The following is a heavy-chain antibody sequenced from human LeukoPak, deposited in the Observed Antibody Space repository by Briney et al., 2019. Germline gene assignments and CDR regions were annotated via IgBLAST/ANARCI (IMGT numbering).Heavy chain of an antibody. D-gene: IGHD3-16*01. CDR3: ARQPIYEAYFDF. Sequence: GGSLRLSCAASGFPYDRYWMSWVRLGPGKGLEWVANIKHDGSEKPFVDSVKGRFTISRNNAENSLYLQMNSLRAEDTAVYYCARQPIYEAYFDFWGQGTLVTVSS. CDR1: GFPYDRYW. J-gene: IGHJ4*02. CDR2: IKHDGSEK. V-gene: IGHV3-7*01.